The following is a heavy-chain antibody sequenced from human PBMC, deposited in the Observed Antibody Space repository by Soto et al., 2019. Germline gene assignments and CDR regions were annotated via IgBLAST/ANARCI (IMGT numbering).Heavy chain of an antibody. CDR3: ARGGYRDYTWFDP. Sequence: PGGSLRLSCAASGFILGTFAVHWVRQAAGKGLEWVAIISADGSKQYYAGSVKGRFTISRDTSKNTLYLQMNSLRTEDTAVYYYARGGYRDYTWFDPWGHGTLVTVSS. CDR2: ISADGSKQ. CDR1: GFILGTFA. J-gene: IGHJ5*02. D-gene: IGHD4-17*01. V-gene: IGHV3-30-3*01.